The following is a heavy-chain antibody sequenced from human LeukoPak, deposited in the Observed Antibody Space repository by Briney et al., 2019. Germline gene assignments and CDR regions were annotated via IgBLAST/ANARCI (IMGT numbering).Heavy chain of an antibody. CDR1: GFTFSSYG. Sequence: PGGSLRLSCAASGFTFSSYGMSWVRQAPGKGLEWVGFIRSKAYGGTTEYAASVKGRFTISRDDSTSTAYLQINSLKTEDTAIYYCTRGKGDQGWYWGQGTLVTVSS. CDR3: TRGKGDQGWY. D-gene: IGHD2-15*01. V-gene: IGHV3-49*04. CDR2: IRSKAYGGTT. J-gene: IGHJ4*02.